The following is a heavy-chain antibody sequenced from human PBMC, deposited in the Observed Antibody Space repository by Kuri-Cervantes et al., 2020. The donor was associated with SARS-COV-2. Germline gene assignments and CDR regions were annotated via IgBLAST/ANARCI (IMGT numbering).Heavy chain of an antibody. CDR2: IYYSGST. J-gene: IGHJ4*02. CDR3: AREREGYSSGRYYFDY. CDR1: GGSFSGYY. V-gene: IGHV4-59*12. Sequence: SQTLSLTCAVYGGSFSGYYWSWIRQPPGKGLEWIGYIYYSGSTNYNPSLKSRVTISVDTSKNQFSLKLSSVTAADTAVYYCAREREGYSSGRYYFDYWGQGTLVTVSS. D-gene: IGHD6-19*01.